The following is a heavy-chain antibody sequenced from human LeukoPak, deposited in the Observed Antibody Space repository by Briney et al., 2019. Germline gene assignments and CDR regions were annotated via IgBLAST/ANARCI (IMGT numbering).Heavy chain of an antibody. V-gene: IGHV3-66*01. D-gene: IGHD6-13*01. CDR1: GFTVSSNY. Sequence: GGSLRLSCAASGFTVSSNYMSWVRQAPGKGLEWVSAIYTGGSTYYAGSVKGRFTISRDNSKNTLYLQMNSLRAEDTAVYYCARDKGLKERAAAGDSWFDPWGQGTLVTVSS. J-gene: IGHJ5*02. CDR2: IYTGGST. CDR3: ARDKGLKERAAAGDSWFDP.